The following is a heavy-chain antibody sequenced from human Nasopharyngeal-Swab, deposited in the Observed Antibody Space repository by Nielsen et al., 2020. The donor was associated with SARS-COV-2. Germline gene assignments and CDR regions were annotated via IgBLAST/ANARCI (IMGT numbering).Heavy chain of an antibody. V-gene: IGHV3-53*01. CDR2: IYSGGST. Sequence: GESLKISCAASGFTVSSNYMSWVRRAPGKGPEWVSVIYSGGSTYYADSVKGRFTISRDNSKNTLYLQMNSLRAEDTAVYYCASSVPAITIFGVVIPSQFDYWGQGTLVTVSS. CDR1: GFTVSSNY. CDR3: ASSVPAITIFGVVIPSQFDY. J-gene: IGHJ4*02. D-gene: IGHD3-3*01.